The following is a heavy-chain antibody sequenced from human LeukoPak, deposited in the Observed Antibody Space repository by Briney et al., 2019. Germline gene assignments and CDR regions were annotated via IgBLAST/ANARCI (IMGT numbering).Heavy chain of an antibody. D-gene: IGHD4-11*01. V-gene: IGHV4-31*03. J-gene: IGHJ3*02. CDR3: ARDRLHEGAFDI. Sequence: TLSLTCTVSGGSISSGGYYWSWIRQHPGKGLEWIGYIYYSGSTYYNPSLKSRVTISVDTSKNQFSLKLSSVTAADTAVYYCARDRLHEGAFDIWGQGTMVTVSS. CDR1: GGSISSGGYY. CDR2: IYYSGST.